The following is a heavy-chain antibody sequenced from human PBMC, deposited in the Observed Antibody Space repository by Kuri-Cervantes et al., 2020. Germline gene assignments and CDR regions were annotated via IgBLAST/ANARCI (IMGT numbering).Heavy chain of an antibody. CDR3: ARGRLDQWLVPFDY. D-gene: IGHD6-19*01. CDR1: GFTFEVYA. Sequence: GESLKISCAASGFTFEVYAMHWVRQAPGKGLEWVSGINWNGGSTGYADSVKGRFTISRDNAENSLYLQLNSLRAEDTALYYCARGRLDQWLVPFDYWGQGTLVTVSS. CDR2: INWNGGST. J-gene: IGHJ4*02. V-gene: IGHV3-20*04.